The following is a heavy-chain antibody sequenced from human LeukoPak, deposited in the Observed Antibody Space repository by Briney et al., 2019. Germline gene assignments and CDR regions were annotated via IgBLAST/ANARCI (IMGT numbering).Heavy chain of an antibody. CDR2: ISSSSSTI. CDR1: GFTFSRCS. J-gene: IGHJ4*02. CDR3: AGNNVLTGYYLFDY. Sequence: GGSLRLSCAASGFTFSRCSMNWVRQAPGKGLEWLSYISSSSSTIFYADSVKGRFTISRDNAENSLYLQMDSLRAEDTAVYYCAGNNVLTGYYLFDYWGQGTLVTVSS. D-gene: IGHD3-9*01. V-gene: IGHV3-48*04.